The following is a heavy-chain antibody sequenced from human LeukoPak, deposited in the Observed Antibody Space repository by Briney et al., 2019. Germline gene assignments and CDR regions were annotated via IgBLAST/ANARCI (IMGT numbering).Heavy chain of an antibody. J-gene: IGHJ4*02. CDR3: ARRAIDDYGGNSGSDY. V-gene: IGHV4-34*01. CDR2: INHSGST. D-gene: IGHD4-23*01. CDR1: GGSFSGYY. Sequence: SETLSLTCAVYGGSFSGYYWSWIRQPPGKGLEWIGEINHSGSTNYNPSLKSRVTISVDTSKNQFSLKLSSVTAADTAVYYCARRAIDDYGGNSGSDYWGQGTLVTVSS.